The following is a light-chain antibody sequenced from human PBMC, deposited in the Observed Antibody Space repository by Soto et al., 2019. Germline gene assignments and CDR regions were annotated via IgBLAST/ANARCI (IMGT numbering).Light chain of an antibody. Sequence: TQMTQFPSSLAASVGDRVSIAYRARQCVSSWLAWYQQKPGRAPTLLIYTSSILESGVPSRFSGSGSWTEFTLTISSLQPDDFATYYCQQFNTSPWTFGQGTKVDIK. CDR3: QQFNTSPWT. V-gene: IGKV1-5*03. J-gene: IGKJ1*01. CDR2: TSS. CDR1: QCVSSW.